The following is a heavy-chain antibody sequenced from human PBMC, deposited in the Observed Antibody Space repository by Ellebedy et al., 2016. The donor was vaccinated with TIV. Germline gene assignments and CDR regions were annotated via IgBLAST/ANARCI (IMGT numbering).Heavy chain of an antibody. CDR3: ARDPVGSYPLDY. Sequence: AASVKVSCKASGYTFTGYYMHWVRQAPGQGLEWMGWINPNSGGTNYAQKFQGWVTMTRDTSISTAYMELSRLRSDDTALYYCARDPVGSYPLDYWGQGTLVTVSS. CDR1: GYTFTGYY. V-gene: IGHV1-2*04. D-gene: IGHD1-26*01. CDR2: INPNSGGT. J-gene: IGHJ4*02.